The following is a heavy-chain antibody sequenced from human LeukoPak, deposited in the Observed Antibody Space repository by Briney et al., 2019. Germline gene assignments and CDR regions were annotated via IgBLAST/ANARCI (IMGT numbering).Heavy chain of an antibody. J-gene: IGHJ6*03. CDR1: GGSFSGYY. Sequence: PSETLSLTCAVYGGSFSGYYWSWIRQPPGRGLEWIGEINHSGGTNYNPSLKSRVTISVDTSKNQLSLKLSSVTAADTAVYYCARARLFGYYYYYMDVWGKGTTVTVSS. CDR2: INHSGGT. D-gene: IGHD4/OR15-4a*01. V-gene: IGHV4-34*01. CDR3: ARARLFGYYYYYMDV.